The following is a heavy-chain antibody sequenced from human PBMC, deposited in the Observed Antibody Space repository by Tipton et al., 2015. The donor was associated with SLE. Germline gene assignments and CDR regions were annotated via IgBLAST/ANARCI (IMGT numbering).Heavy chain of an antibody. V-gene: IGHV4-39*07. CDR1: GGSISSSSYY. D-gene: IGHD3-16*01. J-gene: IGHJ5*02. CDR3: AGGETGWFDP. Sequence: TLSLTCTVSGGSISSSSYYWGWNSQPPGKGLEWIGSIYYSGSTYYNPSLKSRVTISVDTSKNQFSLKLSSVTAADTAVDYCAGGETGWFDPWGQGTLVTVSS. CDR2: IYYSGST.